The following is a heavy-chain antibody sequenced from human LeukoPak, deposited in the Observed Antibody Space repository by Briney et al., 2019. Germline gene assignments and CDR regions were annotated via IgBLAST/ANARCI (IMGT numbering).Heavy chain of an antibody. CDR1: GFTFSSYS. CDR2: ISSSSSYI. J-gene: IGHJ4*02. V-gene: IGHV3-21*01. Sequence: GGSLRLSCAASGFTFSSYSMNWVRQAPGKGLEWVSSISSSSSYIYYADSVKGRFTISRDNAKNSLYLQMNSLRAEDTAVYYCATPRGYSYGRFDYWGQGTLVTVSS. CDR3: ATPRGYSYGRFDY. D-gene: IGHD5-18*01.